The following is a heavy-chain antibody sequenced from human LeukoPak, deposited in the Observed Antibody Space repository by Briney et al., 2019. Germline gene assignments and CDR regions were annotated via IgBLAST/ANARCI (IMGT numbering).Heavy chain of an antibody. V-gene: IGHV3-48*03. CDR2: ISSSGSTI. CDR1: GFTFSSYE. CDR3: ASPSEVRGVIATHPA. Sequence: PGGSLRLSCAASGFTFSSYEMNWVRQAPGKGLEWVSYISSSGSTIYYADSVKGRFTISRDNAKNSLYLQMNSLRAEDTAVYYCASPSEVRGVIATHPAWGQGTLVTVSS. J-gene: IGHJ4*02. D-gene: IGHD3-10*01.